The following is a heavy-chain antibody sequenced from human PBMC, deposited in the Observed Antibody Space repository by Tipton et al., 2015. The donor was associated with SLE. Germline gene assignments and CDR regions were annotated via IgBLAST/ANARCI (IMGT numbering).Heavy chain of an antibody. CDR2: INHSGST. D-gene: IGHD1-26*01. CDR1: GGSFSGYY. CDR3: ARGRGVVGATHFDY. Sequence: TLSLTCAVYGGSFSGYYWSWIRQPPGKGLEWIGEINHSGSTNYNPSLKSRVTISVDTSKNQFSLKLSSVTAADTAVYYCARGRGVVGATHFDYWGQGPLVTVSS. V-gene: IGHV4-34*01. J-gene: IGHJ4*02.